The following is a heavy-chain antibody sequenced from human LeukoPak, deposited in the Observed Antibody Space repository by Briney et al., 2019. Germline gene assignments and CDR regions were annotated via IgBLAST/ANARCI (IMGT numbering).Heavy chain of an antibody. CDR3: ARDRSRGYSYGLESLY. CDR2: INPESGGT. V-gene: IGHV1-2*02. D-gene: IGHD5-18*01. Sequence: GASVKVSCKTSGYTFTDYYIHWARQAPGQGLEWMGWINPESGGTSYAQHFQGRVTMTRDTSISTAYMDLSRPKSDDTAVYYCARDRSRGYSYGLESLYWGQGTLVTVSS. CDR1: GYTFTDYY. J-gene: IGHJ4*02.